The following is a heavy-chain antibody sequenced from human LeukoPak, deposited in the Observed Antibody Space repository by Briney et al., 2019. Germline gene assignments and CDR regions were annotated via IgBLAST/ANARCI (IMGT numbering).Heavy chain of an antibody. CDR1: GFTFSNAW. V-gene: IGHV3-15*01. Sequence: GGSLRLSCAASGFTFSNAWMSWVRQAPGKGLEWVGRIKSKTDGGPTDYAAPVKGRFTISRDDSKNTLYLQMNSLKTEDTAVYYCTPFDAFDIWGQGTMVTVSS. CDR2: IKSKTDGGPT. CDR3: TPFDAFDI. J-gene: IGHJ3*02.